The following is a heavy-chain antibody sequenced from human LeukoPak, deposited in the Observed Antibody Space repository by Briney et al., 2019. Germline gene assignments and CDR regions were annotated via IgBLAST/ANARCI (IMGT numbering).Heavy chain of an antibody. Sequence: GGSLRLSCAASGFSFSSYEMNWFREAPGKGLEWISYISSSAGAIYYADSVKGRFTISRDNAKNSLYLQMNSPGAEDSAVYYCVRKTVGAKNWFDPWGQGTLVTVSS. CDR2: ISSSAGAI. CDR3: VRKTVGAKNWFDP. V-gene: IGHV3-48*03. CDR1: GFSFSSYE. J-gene: IGHJ5*02. D-gene: IGHD1-26*01.